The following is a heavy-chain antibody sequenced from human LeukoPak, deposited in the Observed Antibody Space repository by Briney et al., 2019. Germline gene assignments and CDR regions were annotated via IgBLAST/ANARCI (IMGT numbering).Heavy chain of an antibody. CDR2: IYYSGST. V-gene: IGHV4-59*01. J-gene: IGHJ5*02. CDR1: GGSISSYY. D-gene: IGHD2-2*01. CDR3: ARGLPAASFDP. Sequence: SETLSLTCTVSGGSISSYYWSWIRQPPEKGLEWIGYIYYSGSTNYNPSLKSRVTISVDTSKNQFSLKLSSVTATDTAVYYCARGLPAASFDPWGQGTLVTVSS.